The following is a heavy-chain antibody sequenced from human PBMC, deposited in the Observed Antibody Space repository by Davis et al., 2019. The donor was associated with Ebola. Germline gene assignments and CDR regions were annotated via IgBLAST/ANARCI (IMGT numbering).Heavy chain of an antibody. D-gene: IGHD1/OR15-1a*01. CDR2: INHSGST. CDR3: ARFRRTFYYYYGMDV. J-gene: IGHJ6*02. V-gene: IGHV4-34*01. Sequence: SETLSLTCAVYGGSFSGYYWSWIRQPPGKGLEWIGEINHSGSTNYNPSLKSRVTISVDTSKNQFSLKLSYVTAADTAVYYCARFRRTFYYYYGMDVWGQGTTVTVSS. CDR1: GGSFSGYY.